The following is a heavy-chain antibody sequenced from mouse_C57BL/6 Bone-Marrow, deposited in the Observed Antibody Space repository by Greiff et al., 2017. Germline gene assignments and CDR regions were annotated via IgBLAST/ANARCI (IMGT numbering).Heavy chain of an antibody. V-gene: IGHV1-54*01. CDR1: GYAFTNYL. J-gene: IGHJ3*01. CDR2: INPGSGGT. CDR3: ARDLLWFAY. Sequence: QVQLKQSGAELVRPGTSVKVSCKASGYAFTNYLIEWVKQRPGQGLEWIGVINPGSGGTNYNEKFKGKATLTADKSSSTAYMQLSSLTSEDSAVYVCARDLLWFAYWGQGTLVTVSA. D-gene: IGHD2-1*01.